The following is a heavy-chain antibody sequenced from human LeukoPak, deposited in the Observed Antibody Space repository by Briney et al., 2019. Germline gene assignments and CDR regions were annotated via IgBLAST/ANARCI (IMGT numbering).Heavy chain of an antibody. CDR1: GFTFSSYS. Sequence: GGSLRLSCAASGFTFSSYSMNWVRQAPGKGLEWVSSISSSSSYIYYADSVKGRFTISRDNAKNSLYLQMNSLRAEDTAVYYCARESASYYYGSGSEVDYRGQGTLVTVSS. D-gene: IGHD3-10*01. V-gene: IGHV3-21*01. CDR3: ARESASYYYGSGSEVDY. CDR2: ISSSSSYI. J-gene: IGHJ4*02.